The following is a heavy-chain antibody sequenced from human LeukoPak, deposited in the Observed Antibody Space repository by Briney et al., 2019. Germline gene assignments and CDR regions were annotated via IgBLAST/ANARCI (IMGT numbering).Heavy chain of an antibody. D-gene: IGHD1-26*01. CDR2: ISHDGSKK. CDR3: AKDQYSGRFEYFQH. V-gene: IGHV3-30*18. CDR1: GFTFSSYG. Sequence: GRSLRLSCAASGFTFSSYGMHWVRQAPGKGLEWVAVISHDGSKKYYADSVKGRYTISRDNSKNTLYMQMNSLRDEDTDVYYCAKDQYSGRFEYFQHWGQGTLVPVSS. J-gene: IGHJ1*01.